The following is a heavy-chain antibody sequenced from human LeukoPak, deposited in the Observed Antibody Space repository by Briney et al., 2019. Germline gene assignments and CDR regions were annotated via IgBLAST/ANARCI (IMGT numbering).Heavy chain of an antibody. J-gene: IGHJ4*02. CDR2: IYYSGST. V-gene: IGHV4-59*01. CDR1: GGSISSYY. D-gene: IGHD5-24*01. Sequence: SETLSLTCTVSGGSISSYYLSWIRQPPGKGLEWIGYIYYSGSTNYNPSLKSRVTISVDTSKNQFSLKLSSVTAADTAVYYCARTVATIPPEPFDYWGQGTLVTVSS. CDR3: ARTVATIPPEPFDY.